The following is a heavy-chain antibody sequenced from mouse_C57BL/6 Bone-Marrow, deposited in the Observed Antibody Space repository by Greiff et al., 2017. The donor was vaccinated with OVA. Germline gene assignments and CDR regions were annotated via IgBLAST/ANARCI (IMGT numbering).Heavy chain of an antibody. D-gene: IGHD2-14*01. J-gene: IGHJ3*01. CDR1: GFNIKDDY. CDR3: TTGYDVEGFAY. V-gene: IGHV14-4*01. CDR2: IDPENGDT. Sequence: EVQLVESGAELVRPGASVKLSCTASGFNIKDDYMHWVKQRPEQGLEWIGWIDPENGDTEYASKFQGKATITADTSSNTAYLQLSSLTSEDTAVYYCTTGYDVEGFAYWGQGTLVTVSA.